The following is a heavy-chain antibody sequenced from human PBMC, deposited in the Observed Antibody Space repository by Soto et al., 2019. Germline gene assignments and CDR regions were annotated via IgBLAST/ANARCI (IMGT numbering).Heavy chain of an antibody. CDR2: INTKNGNT. J-gene: IGHJ4*02. D-gene: IGHD6-19*01. CDR1: GYTFTSYG. CDR3: ARDQAPYSNGWYY. V-gene: IGHV1-18*01. Sequence: QIYLEQSGAEVKKPGASVKVSCKASGYTFTSYGIIWVRQAPGQGLEWKGWINTKNGNTHYAQKLQGRVTMTTDTSTTSAYMELRSLRTADTAVYFCARDQAPYSNGWYYWGQGTLVTVSS.